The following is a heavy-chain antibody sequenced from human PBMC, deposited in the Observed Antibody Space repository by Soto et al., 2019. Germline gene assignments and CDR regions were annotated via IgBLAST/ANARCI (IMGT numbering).Heavy chain of an antibody. Sequence: PLRLCCAAAGVTFSSYAMHWVSQAPGKGLEWVAVISYDGSNKYYADSVKGRFTISRDNSKNTLYLQMNSLRAEDTAVYYCAMELSGSYYAVDYYYGMAVWGQGTTVTVSS. J-gene: IGHJ6*02. CDR2: ISYDGSNK. V-gene: IGHV3-30-3*01. D-gene: IGHD1-26*01. CDR3: AMELSGSYYAVDYYYGMAV. CDR1: GVTFSSYA.